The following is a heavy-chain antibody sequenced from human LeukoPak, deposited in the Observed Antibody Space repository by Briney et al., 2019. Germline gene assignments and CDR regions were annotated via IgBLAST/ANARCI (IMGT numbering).Heavy chain of an antibody. Sequence: GGALRLSCAASGFTFNSYAMSWVRQAPGKGLEWVPAISVSGCSTYSADLVNGRFTISRNNSRDTLYLQMNSLRAEDTAVYYCAKGYYDYVWGSYYFDYWGQGTLVTVSS. V-gene: IGHV3-23*01. CDR3: AKGYYDYVWGSYYFDY. D-gene: IGHD3-16*01. CDR1: GFTFNSYA. CDR2: ISVSGCST. J-gene: IGHJ4*02.